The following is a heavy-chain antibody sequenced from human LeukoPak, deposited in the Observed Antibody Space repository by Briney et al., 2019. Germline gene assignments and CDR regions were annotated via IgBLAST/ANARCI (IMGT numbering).Heavy chain of an antibody. D-gene: IGHD6-19*01. CDR1: GFTVSGNY. CDR2: IYSGGST. CDR3: ASHRRRIAVAGSDY. Sequence: PGGSLRLSCAASGFTVSGNYMSWVRQAPGKGLEWVSVIYSGGSTYYADSVKGRFTISRDNSKNTLYLQMNSLRAEDTAVYYCASHRRRIAVAGSDYWGQGTLVTVSS. V-gene: IGHV3-53*01. J-gene: IGHJ4*02.